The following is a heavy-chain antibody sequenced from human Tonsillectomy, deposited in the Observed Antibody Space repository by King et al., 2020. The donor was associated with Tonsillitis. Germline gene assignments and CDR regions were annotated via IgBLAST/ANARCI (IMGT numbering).Heavy chain of an antibody. J-gene: IGHJ4*02. Sequence: VQLVESGGGVVQPGRSLRLSCAASGFTFSSYGMHWVRQAPGKGLEWVAVISYDGSNKYYVDSVKGRFTISRDNSKNRLYLQMNSLRAEDTSVYYCARDRDDYIFDYWGQRTLVTVSS. CDR3: ARDRDDYIFDY. CDR2: ISYDGSNK. D-gene: IGHD4/OR15-4a*01. CDR1: GFTFSSYG. V-gene: IGHV3-33*05.